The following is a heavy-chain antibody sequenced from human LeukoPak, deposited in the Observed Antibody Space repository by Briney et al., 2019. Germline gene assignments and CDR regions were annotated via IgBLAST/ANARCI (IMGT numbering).Heavy chain of an antibody. Sequence: RAGGSLRLSWAASGFTFDDYGMSWVRQAPGKGLEWVSGINWNGGSTGYADSVKGRFTISRDNAKNSLYLQMNSLRAEDTAVYYCARGAGYCSSTSCLRGYYWGQGTLVTVSS. J-gene: IGHJ4*02. V-gene: IGHV3-20*04. CDR2: INWNGGST. D-gene: IGHD2-2*01. CDR1: GFTFDDYG. CDR3: ARGAGYCSSTSCLRGYY.